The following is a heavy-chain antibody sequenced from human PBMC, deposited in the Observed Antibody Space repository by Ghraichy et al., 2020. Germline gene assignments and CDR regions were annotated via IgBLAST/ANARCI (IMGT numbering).Heavy chain of an antibody. Sequence: GGSLRFSCAASGFTFSGYWMHWVRQAPGKGLMWVSRINSDGSSATYADSVKGRFTVSRDNAKNTLYLQMNSLRAEDTAVYYCARDLLYCSGSTCYSDSWRWFDPWGQGTLVTVSS. CDR2: INSDGSSA. V-gene: IGHV3-74*01. CDR3: ARDLLYCSGSTCYSDSWRWFDP. CDR1: GFTFSGYW. D-gene: IGHD2-15*01. J-gene: IGHJ5*02.